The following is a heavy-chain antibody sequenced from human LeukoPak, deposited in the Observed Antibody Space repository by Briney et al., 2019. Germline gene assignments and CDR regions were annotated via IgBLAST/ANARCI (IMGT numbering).Heavy chain of an antibody. D-gene: IGHD3-3*01. J-gene: IGHJ3*02. V-gene: IGHV3-23*01. CDR3: AKERAYDFWSGSRAFDI. Sequence: GGSLRLSCAASGFTFNSYAMSWVRQAPGKGLEWVSAISGSGGSTYYADSVKGRFTISRDNSKNTLYLQMNSLRAEDTAVYYCAKERAYDFWSGSRAFDIWGQGTTVTVSS. CDR2: ISGSGGST. CDR1: GFTFNSYA.